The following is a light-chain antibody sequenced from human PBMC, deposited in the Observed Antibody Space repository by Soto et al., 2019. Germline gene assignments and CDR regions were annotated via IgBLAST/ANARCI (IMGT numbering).Light chain of an antibody. CDR3: AAWDDSLDAPV. V-gene: IGLV1-44*01. Sequence: QSVLTQPPSASGTPGQRVTISCSGSSSIIGSKTVNWYQQLPGTAPKLLIHTDNPRPLGVPDRFSGSKSGTSASLAVSGLQSEDEADYYCAAWDDSLDAPVFGTGTKLTVL. CDR1: SSIIGSKT. CDR2: TDN. J-gene: IGLJ1*01.